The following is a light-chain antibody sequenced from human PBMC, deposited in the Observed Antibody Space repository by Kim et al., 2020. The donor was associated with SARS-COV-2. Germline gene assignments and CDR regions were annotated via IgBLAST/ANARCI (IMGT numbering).Light chain of an antibody. V-gene: IGLV3-1*01. CDR2: QDD. Sequence: SVSPGQTASITCSGDRLGDRDTCWYQQKPGQSPVLIIFQDDKRPSGIPERFSGSNSGNTATLTISGTQAMDEAAYYCQAWDSTTAVFGTGTKVTVL. CDR1: RLGDRD. CDR3: QAWDSTTAV. J-gene: IGLJ1*01.